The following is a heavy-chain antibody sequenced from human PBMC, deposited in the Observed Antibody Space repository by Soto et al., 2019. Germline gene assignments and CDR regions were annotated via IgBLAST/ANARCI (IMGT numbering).Heavy chain of an antibody. D-gene: IGHD3-9*01. CDR1: GFTFSYYY. J-gene: IGHJ4*02. CDR2: ISSSSSYT. V-gene: IGHV3-11*06. CDR3: ASVFDWLEFLDY. Sequence: QVQLVESGGGLVKPGGSLRLSCAASGFTFSYYYMSWIRQAPGKGLEWVSYISSSSSYTNYADSVKGRFTISRDNAKNSLYLQMNSLRAEDTAVYYCASVFDWLEFLDYWGQGTLVTVSS.